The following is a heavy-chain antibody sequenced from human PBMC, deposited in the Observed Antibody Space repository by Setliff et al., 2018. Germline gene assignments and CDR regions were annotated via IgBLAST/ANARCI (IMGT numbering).Heavy chain of an antibody. CDR3: ARAPDCGGDCYAPTPKYYYYYYGMDV. V-gene: IGHV1-8*02. D-gene: IGHD2-21*02. CDR1: GGTFSSYA. J-gene: IGHJ6*02. CDR2: IIPILGNT. Sequence: ASVKVSCKASGGTFSSYAISWVRQAPGQGLEWMGGIIPILGNTGYAQKFQGRVTMTRNTSISTAYMELSSLRSEDTAAYYCARAPDCGGDCYAPTPKYYYYYYGMDVWGQGTTVTVSS.